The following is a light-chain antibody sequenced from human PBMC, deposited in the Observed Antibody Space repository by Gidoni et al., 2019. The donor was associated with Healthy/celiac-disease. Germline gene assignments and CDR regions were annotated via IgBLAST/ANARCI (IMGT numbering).Light chain of an antibody. Sequence: DIVLTQSPGTLSLSPGERATLSCRASQSVSSSYLAWYQQKPGQAPRLRIYGASSRATGLPDRFSGSGSGTDFTLTISRLEPEDFAVYYCQQYGSSPPGTFGQXTKVEIK. CDR2: GAS. CDR1: QSVSSSY. CDR3: QQYGSSPPGT. J-gene: IGKJ1*01. V-gene: IGKV3-20*01.